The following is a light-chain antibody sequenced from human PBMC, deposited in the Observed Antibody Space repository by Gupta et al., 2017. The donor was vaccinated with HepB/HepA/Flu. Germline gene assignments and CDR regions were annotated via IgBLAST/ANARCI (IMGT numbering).Light chain of an antibody. Sequence: QSVLTQPPSASGTPGQRVTISCSGSSSNIGSNYVYWYQQLPGTAPKLLIYSNNQRPSGVPDRFFGSKSGTSASLAISGLRAEEEADYYCAAWDDSMSGVVFGGGTKLTVL. CDR1: SSNIGSNY. V-gene: IGLV1-47*02. CDR2: SNN. CDR3: AAWDDSMSGVV. J-gene: IGLJ2*01.